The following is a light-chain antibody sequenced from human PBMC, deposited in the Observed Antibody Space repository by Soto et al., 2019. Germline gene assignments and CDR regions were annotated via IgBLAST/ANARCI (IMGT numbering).Light chain of an antibody. V-gene: IGKV1-39*01. CDR3: QQSYSTLYT. CDR2: AAS. Sequence: DIQMTQSPSSLSASVGDRVTITCRASQSNSSYLNWYQQKPGKAPKLLIYAASSLQSGVPSRFSGSGSGTDFTLTISILQPEDFATYYCQQSYSTLYTFGQGTKLEIK. J-gene: IGKJ2*01. CDR1: QSNSSY.